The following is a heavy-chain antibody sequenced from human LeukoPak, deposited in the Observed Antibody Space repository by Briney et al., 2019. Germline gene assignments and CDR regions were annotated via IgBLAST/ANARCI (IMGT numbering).Heavy chain of an antibody. J-gene: IGHJ6*02. D-gene: IGHD2-2*01. V-gene: IGHV1-18*01. Sequence: ASLKVSCKASGYTFTSYGISWVRQAPGQGLEWMGWISAYNGNTNYAQKLQGRVTMTTDTSTSTAYMELRSLRSDDTAVYYCARDRYCSSTSCYHGGYYYYGMDVWGQGTTVTVSS. CDR1: GYTFTSYG. CDR2: ISAYNGNT. CDR3: ARDRYCSSTSCYHGGYYYYGMDV.